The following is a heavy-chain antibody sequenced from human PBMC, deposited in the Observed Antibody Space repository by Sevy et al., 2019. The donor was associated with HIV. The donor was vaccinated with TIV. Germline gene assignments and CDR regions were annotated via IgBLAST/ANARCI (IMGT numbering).Heavy chain of an antibody. D-gene: IGHD1-26*01. Sequence: ASVKVSCKTSGYIFTDYYFYWMRQAPGQGPEWVGWINPRDGETRSAAKFQGRITITRDTSTSIVYMDLTRLTSDDTAIYYCARELVREFDFWGQGTLVTVS. V-gene: IGHV1-2*02. J-gene: IGHJ4*02. CDR2: INPRDGET. CDR3: ARELVREFDF. CDR1: GYIFTDYY.